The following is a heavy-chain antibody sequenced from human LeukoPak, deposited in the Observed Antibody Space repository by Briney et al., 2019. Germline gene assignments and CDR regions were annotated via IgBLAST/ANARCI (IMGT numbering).Heavy chain of an antibody. CDR2: ISGSGGTT. D-gene: IGHD2-2*01. Sequence: PGGSLRLSRAASGFTFSAFEMNWVRQAPGKGLEWLSYISGSGGTTLYADSVKGRFTISRDNAKNSLYLQMNSLRVEDTAVYYCVRVYCSSTSCSDYFDYWGQGSLVTVSS. CDR1: GFTFSAFE. J-gene: IGHJ4*02. V-gene: IGHV3-48*03. CDR3: VRVYCSSTSCSDYFDY.